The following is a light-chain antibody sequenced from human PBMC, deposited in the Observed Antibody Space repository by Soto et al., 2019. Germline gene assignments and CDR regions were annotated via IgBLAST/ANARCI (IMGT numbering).Light chain of an antibody. Sequence: QSVLTQPPSVSAAPGQRVTISCSGSSSNIGSHYVSWYQQLPGTAPKLLIYDNSNRPSGIPDRFSGSKSGTSATLGITGLQTGDEADYYCGTWDSSLSAVLFGGGTKVTVL. J-gene: IGLJ2*01. CDR1: SSNIGSHY. CDR3: GTWDSSLSAVL. CDR2: DNS. V-gene: IGLV1-51*01.